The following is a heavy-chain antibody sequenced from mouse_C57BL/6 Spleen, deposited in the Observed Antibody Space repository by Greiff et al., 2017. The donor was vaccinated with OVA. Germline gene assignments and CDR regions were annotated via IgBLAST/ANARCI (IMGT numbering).Heavy chain of an antibody. V-gene: IGHV1-53*01. J-gene: IGHJ1*03. D-gene: IGHD1-1*01. CDR2: INPSNGGT. CDR1: GYTFTSYC. Sequence: QVQLQQPGTELVKPGASVKLSCKASGYTFTSYCMHWVKQRPGQGLEWIGNINPSNGGTNYNEKFKSKATLTVDKSSSTAYMQLSSLTSEDSAVYYCARSLSYYYGSSYGWYFDVWGTGTTVTVSS. CDR3: ARSLSYYYGSSYGWYFDV.